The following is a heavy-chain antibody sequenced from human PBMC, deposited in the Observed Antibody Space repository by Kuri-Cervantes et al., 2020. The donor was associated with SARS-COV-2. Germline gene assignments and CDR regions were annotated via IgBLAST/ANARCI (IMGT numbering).Heavy chain of an antibody. J-gene: IGHJ3*02. V-gene: IGHV5-51*01. D-gene: IGHD3-22*01. CDR3: ARPLYYYDSSGYPGSVAAFDI. CDR1: GYSFTSYW. CDR2: IYPGDSDT. Sequence: GESLKISCKGSGYSFTSYWIGWVRQMPGKGLEWMGIIYPGDSDTRYSPSFQGQVTISADKSISTAYLQWSSLKASDTAMYYCARPLYYYDSSGYPGSVAAFDIWGQGTMVTVSS.